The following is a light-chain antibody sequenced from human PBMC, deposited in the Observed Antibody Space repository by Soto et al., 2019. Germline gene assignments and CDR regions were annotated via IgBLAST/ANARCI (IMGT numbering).Light chain of an antibody. V-gene: IGKV1-5*01. J-gene: IGKJ2*01. CDR1: XNIXTW. CDR2: DAS. CDR3: QHYNGFPLS. Sequence: DIQMTQSPPTLSASPGDRVTISCRASXNIXTWLAWYQQQKPGQTPRLLIYDASTLETGVPSRFSGSGSGTEFSLTITSLQPVDFATYYCQHYNGFPLSFGQGTKLEIK.